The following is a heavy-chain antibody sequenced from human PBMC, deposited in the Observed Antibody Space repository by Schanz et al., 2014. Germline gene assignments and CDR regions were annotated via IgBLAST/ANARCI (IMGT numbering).Heavy chain of an antibody. Sequence: QVQLVQSGAEVKKPGSSVKVSCKASRSTFSSYTISWVRQARGQGLAWVGRFIPIIDGGNYAQQCQGRVTSTADNSTSIAYMKLSSLGTEDTAVDYCAAGGVDAAAGGDDWGQGTLVTVSS. CDR2: FIPIIDGG. CDR1: RSTFSSYT. V-gene: IGHV1-69*02. CDR3: AAGGVDAAAGGDD. D-gene: IGHD6-13*01. J-gene: IGHJ4*01.